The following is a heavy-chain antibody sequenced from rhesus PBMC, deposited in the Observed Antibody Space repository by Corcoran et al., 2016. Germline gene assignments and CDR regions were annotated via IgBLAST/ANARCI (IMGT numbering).Heavy chain of an antibody. CDR2: IIPLGGIT. CDR3: ARASYYDSGYYTFDY. J-gene: IGHJ4*01. CDR1: GFTFGSYA. V-gene: IGHV1-198*02. Sequence: QVQLVQSGAEVKKPGASVKVSCKASGFTFGSYAINWVRQAPGQGLEWMGVIIPLGGITSDAEKFQGRVTITAETSTSTAYMELSSLRSKDTAVYYCARASYYDSGYYTFDYWGQGVLVTVSS. D-gene: IGHD3-28*01.